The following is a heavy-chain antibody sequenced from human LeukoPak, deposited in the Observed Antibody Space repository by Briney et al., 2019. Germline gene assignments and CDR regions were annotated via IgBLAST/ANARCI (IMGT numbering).Heavy chain of an antibody. CDR2: IYYTGST. J-gene: IGHJ3*01. Sequence: SETLSLTCTVSGGSISSYYWSWIRQPPGKGLEFIGHIYYTGSTKYNPSLKSRVTISLDTSENQFSLKLTSVTTADTAVYYCAKDDLGYHKPKDHWGQGTMVTVSS. V-gene: IGHV4-59*01. CDR1: GGSISSYY. D-gene: IGHD5-18*01. CDR3: AKDDLGYHKPKDH.